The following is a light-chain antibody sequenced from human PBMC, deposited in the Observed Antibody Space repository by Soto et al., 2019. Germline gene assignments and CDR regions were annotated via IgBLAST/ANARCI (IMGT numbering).Light chain of an antibody. Sequence: EVVITQAPATLSLSPGERATLSCRASQSVTSNYVAWYQPTLGQAPRLLLFGASIRATGIPDRFSGSGSGTECTPSISRLEPEDFEMYYCQQYGSSHSTFGQGTRVEI. CDR1: QSVTSNY. CDR3: QQYGSSHST. V-gene: IGKV3-20*01. J-gene: IGKJ5*01. CDR2: GAS.